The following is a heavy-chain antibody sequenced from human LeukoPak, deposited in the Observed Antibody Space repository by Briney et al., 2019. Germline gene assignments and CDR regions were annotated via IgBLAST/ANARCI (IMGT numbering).Heavy chain of an antibody. CDR1: GFTFSSYG. D-gene: IGHD1-26*01. Sequence: GGSLRLSCAASGFTFSSYGMHWVRQAPGKGLEWVAVISYDGSNKYYADSVKGRFTISRGNSKNTLYLQMNSLRAEDTAVYYCAKDSGEWELLGYYFDYWGQGTLVTVSS. CDR2: ISYDGSNK. CDR3: AKDSGEWELLGYYFDY. V-gene: IGHV3-30*18. J-gene: IGHJ4*02.